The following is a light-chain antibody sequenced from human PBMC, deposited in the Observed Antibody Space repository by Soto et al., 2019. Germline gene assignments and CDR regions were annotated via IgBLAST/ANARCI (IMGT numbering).Light chain of an antibody. CDR1: QSVSSNH. V-gene: IGKV3-20*01. CDR2: GGS. Sequence: DIVLTQSPGTLSLSPGERATLYCRASQSVSSNHLAWYQQKPGQAPRLLIYGGSSRATGIPVRFSGSGSETDFTLTITRLEPEDFAMYYCQQYGSSPYTFAQGTKLDIK. J-gene: IGKJ2*01. CDR3: QQYGSSPYT.